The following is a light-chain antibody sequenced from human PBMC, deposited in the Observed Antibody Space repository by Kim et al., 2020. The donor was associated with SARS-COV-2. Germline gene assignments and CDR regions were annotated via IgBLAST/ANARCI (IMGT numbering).Light chain of an antibody. CDR1: QSVRSTY. Sequence: PGERVTLSCRASQSVRSTYLAWYQQRPGQAPRLLIYGASSRAAGIPDRFSGSGSGTDFTLTISRLEPEDFAVYYCQQYGSSPPNTFGQGTKLEI. J-gene: IGKJ2*01. CDR3: QQYGSSPPNT. CDR2: GAS. V-gene: IGKV3-20*01.